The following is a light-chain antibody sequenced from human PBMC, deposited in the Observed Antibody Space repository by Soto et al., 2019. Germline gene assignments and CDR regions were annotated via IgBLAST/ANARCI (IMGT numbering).Light chain of an antibody. J-gene: IGKJ2*01. Sequence: DVVMTQSPLSLPVTLGQPASISCRSSQSLAYSDGNTYLNWFQQRPGQSPRRLIYKVSNRDSGVPDRFGGSGSGTDFTLKISRVDAEDVGVYYCMHGTQWPPYTFGQGTKLEIK. CDR3: MHGTQWPPYT. CDR2: KVS. CDR1: QSLAYSDGNTY. V-gene: IGKV2-30*01.